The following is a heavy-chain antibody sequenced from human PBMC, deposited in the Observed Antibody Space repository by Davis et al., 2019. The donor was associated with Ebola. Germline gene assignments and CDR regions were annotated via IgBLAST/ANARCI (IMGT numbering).Heavy chain of an antibody. Sequence: AASVKVSCKASGYTSTSYAMHWVRQAPGQRLEWMGWINAGNGNTKYSQKFQGRVTITRDTSASTAYMELSSLRSEDTAVYYCARGQVYYGSSGEFDYWGQGTLVTVSS. CDR2: INAGNGNT. V-gene: IGHV1-3*01. CDR1: GYTSTSYA. CDR3: ARGQVYYGSSGEFDY. D-gene: IGHD3-22*01. J-gene: IGHJ4*02.